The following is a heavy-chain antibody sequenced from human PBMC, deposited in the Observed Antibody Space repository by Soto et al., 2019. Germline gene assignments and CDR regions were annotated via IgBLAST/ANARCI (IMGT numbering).Heavy chain of an antibody. Sequence: EVQLVASGGGLVQPGGSLRLSCAASGFTFSTFWMHWVRQAPGKGLVWVSRIDTDGTSGSYADSVKGRFTMSRDNAKNTLSLQMNSLRVEDTAVYYCARDRKTYGCSDIDFWGQGTRVTVSS. V-gene: IGHV3-74*01. CDR2: IDTDGTSG. CDR1: GFTFSTFW. D-gene: IGHD3-10*01. J-gene: IGHJ4*02. CDR3: ARDRKTYGCSDIDF.